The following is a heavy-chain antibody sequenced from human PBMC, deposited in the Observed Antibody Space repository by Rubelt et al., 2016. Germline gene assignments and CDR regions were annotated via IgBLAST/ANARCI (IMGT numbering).Heavy chain of an antibody. CDR2: ISSSSIYI. J-gene: IGHJ4*02. CDR1: GFTFSSYA. D-gene: IGHD6-25*01. Sequence: EVQLVESGGGLVQPGGSLRLSCSASGFTFSSYAMSWVRKAPGKGLEWVSSISSSSIYIYYAGSVKGRFTISRDNAKNSLYLQMSSRRAEDTVVYYGAGSGGWGQGTLVTVSS. CDR3: AGSGG. V-gene: IGHV3-21*01.